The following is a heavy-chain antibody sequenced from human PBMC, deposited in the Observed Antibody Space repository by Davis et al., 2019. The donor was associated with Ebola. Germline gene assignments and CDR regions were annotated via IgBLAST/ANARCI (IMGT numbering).Heavy chain of an antibody. CDR3: AREGEVYGMDV. V-gene: IGHV3-48*04. J-gene: IGHJ6*02. CDR2: ISSSSSTI. Sequence: PGGSLRLSCAASGFTFSSYGMNWVRQAPGKGLEWVSYISSSSSTIYYADSVKGRFTISRDNAKNSLYLQMNSLRAEDTAVYYCAREGEVYGMDVWGQGTTVTVSS. D-gene: IGHD3-16*01. CDR1: GFTFSSYG.